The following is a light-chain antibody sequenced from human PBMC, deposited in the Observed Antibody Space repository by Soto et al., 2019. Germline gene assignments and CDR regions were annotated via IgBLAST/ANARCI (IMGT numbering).Light chain of an antibody. J-gene: IGKJ1*01. Sequence: EIVLTQSPATLSLSPGERATLSCRAGQRVSSSYLAWYQQKPGQAPRLLIYGASSRATGIPDRFSGSGSGTDFTLTISRLEPEDFAVYYCQQYGSSPWTFGRGTKVDI. V-gene: IGKV3-20*01. CDR3: QQYGSSPWT. CDR2: GAS. CDR1: QRVSSSY.